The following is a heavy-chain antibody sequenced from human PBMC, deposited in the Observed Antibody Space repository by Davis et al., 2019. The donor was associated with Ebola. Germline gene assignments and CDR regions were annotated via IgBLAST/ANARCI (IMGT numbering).Heavy chain of an antibody. J-gene: IGHJ4*02. Sequence: GESLKISCAASGFTFSDFGMHWVRQAPGKGLEWVAVIWYDGNNKYYADSVKGRFTISRDNSKNTLYLQMNSLRGEDTAVYYCAKARVDSGSNPIFDYWGRGTLVTVSS. CDR3: AKARVDSGSNPIFDY. CDR1: GFTFSDFG. V-gene: IGHV3-33*06. CDR2: IWYDGNNK. D-gene: IGHD1-26*01.